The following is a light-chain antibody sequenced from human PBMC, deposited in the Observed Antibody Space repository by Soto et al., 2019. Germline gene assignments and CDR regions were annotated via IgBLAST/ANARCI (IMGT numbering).Light chain of an antibody. J-gene: IGKJ5*01. CDR3: HQYGSSPRG. Sequence: EIVFTQSPGTLSLSPGERATLSCTASQSVSGSYLAWFQQKPGQAPRLLIQRASSRAAGIPDRFSGSGSGTDFTLTISRXEPEDFAVYYCHQYGSSPRGFGQGTRLEIK. V-gene: IGKV3-20*01. CDR1: QSVSGSY. CDR2: RAS.